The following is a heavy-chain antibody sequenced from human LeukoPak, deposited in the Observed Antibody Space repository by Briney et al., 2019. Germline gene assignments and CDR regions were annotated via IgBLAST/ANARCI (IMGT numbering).Heavy chain of an antibody. CDR3: ARRGYSSGWYYFDY. J-gene: IGHJ4*02. Sequence: SETLPLTCTVSGGSISSYYWSWIRQPPGKGLEWIGNIYYSGSTNYNPSLKSRVTISVDTSKNQFSLKLSSVTAADTAVYYCARRGYSSGWYYFDYWGQGTLVTVSS. D-gene: IGHD6-19*01. CDR2: IYYSGST. CDR1: GGSISSYY. V-gene: IGHV4-59*08.